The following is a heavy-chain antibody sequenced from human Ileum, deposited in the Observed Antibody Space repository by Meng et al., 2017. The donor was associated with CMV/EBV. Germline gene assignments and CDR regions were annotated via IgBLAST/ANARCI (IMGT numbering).Heavy chain of an antibody. CDR3: SKEVEPYYDFWSGYYTGLGY. CDR1: GFTFSSYG. Sequence: GESLKISCAASGFTFSSYGMHWVRQAPGKGLEWVAFIRSDGSNKYYADSVKGRFTISRDNSKNTLYLQMNSMRAEDTAVYYCSKEVEPYYDFWSGYYTGLGYWGQGTLVTVSS. D-gene: IGHD3-3*01. CDR2: IRSDGSNK. J-gene: IGHJ4*02. V-gene: IGHV3-30*02.